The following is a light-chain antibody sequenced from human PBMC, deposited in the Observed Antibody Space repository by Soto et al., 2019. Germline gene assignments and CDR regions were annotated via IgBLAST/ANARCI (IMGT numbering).Light chain of an antibody. CDR3: QQLNSYPPWT. Sequence: DIQLTQSPSFLSASVGDRVPITCRASQGISRYLAWYQQKPGKAPKLLIYAASTLQSGVPSRFSGSGSGTEFTLTISSLQPEDFATYYCQQLNSYPPWTFGQGTKVEIK. CDR2: AAS. V-gene: IGKV1-9*01. CDR1: QGISRY. J-gene: IGKJ1*01.